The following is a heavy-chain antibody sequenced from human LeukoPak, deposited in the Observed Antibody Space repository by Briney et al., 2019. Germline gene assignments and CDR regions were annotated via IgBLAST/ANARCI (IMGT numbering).Heavy chain of an antibody. CDR2: IYHSGST. CDR1: GASIASSGYS. D-gene: IGHD3-22*01. V-gene: IGHV4-30-2*03. Sequence: SETLSLTCAVSGASIASSGYSWNWIRQPPGKGLEWIGYIYHSGSTDYNPSLKSRVTISVDTSKNQFSLKLSSVTAADTAVYYCARQGESSGYYVYWGQGTLVTVSS. CDR3: ARQGESSGYYVY. J-gene: IGHJ4*02.